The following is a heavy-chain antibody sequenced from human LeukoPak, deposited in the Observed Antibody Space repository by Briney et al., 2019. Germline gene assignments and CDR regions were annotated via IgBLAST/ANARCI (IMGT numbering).Heavy chain of an antibody. V-gene: IGHV1-2*02. CDR3: ARDYDRQGTGATRVDP. D-gene: IGHD1-1*01. CDR2: INPNSDGT. J-gene: IGHJ5*02. CDR1: GYTFTGYY. Sequence: ASVKVSCKASGYTFTGYYMHWVRQAPGQGLEWMGWINPNSDGTNYAQKFQGRVTMTRDTSISTAYMELSRLRSDDTAVYYCARDYDRQGTGATRVDPWGQGTLVTVSS.